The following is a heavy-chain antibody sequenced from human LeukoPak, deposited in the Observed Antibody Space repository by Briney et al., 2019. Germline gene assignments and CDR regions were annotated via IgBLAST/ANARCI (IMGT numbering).Heavy chain of an antibody. CDR3: ARVSSNYGPRWFDP. D-gene: IGHD4-11*01. Sequence: SSETLSLTCTVSGGSISTYYWIWIRQSPGKGLEWIGYTHYSGSTNYNPSLKSRVTISVDTSKNQFSLKLNSVTAADTAVYYCARVSSNYGPRWFDPWGQGTLVTVSS. CDR1: GGSISTYY. V-gene: IGHV4-59*01. J-gene: IGHJ5*02. CDR2: THYSGST.